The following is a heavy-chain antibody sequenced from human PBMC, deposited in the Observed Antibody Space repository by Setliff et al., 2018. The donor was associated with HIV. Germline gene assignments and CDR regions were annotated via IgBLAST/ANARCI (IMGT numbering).Heavy chain of an antibody. CDR3: ARSKTFYDFWGGYYTHGAFKI. Sequence: PSETLSLTCAVSGYSVSSGYCWGWIRQPPGKGLEWIASIYYSGSTYYAPSLKSRVTISVDTSKNQFSLKLTSVTAADTAVYFCARSKTFYDFWGGYYTHGAFKIWGLGTMVTVSS. J-gene: IGHJ3*02. CDR2: IYYSGST. V-gene: IGHV4-38-2*01. CDR1: GYSVSSGYC. D-gene: IGHD3-3*01.